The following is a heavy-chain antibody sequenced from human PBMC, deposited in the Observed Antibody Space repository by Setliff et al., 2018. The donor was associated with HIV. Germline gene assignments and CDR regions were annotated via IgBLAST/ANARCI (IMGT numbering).Heavy chain of an antibody. Sequence: SETLSLTCTVSGGSISSHYWSWIRQPPGKGLEWIGYLYHSGSANYNPSLKSRVTTSGDTSKNQFSLKLSSVTAADTAIYYCTRVRLLYSDSSPVWFDPWGQGTLVTVSS. CDR2: LYHSGSA. V-gene: IGHV4-59*11. D-gene: IGHD3-22*01. CDR3: TRVRLLYSDSSPVWFDP. CDR1: GGSISSHY. J-gene: IGHJ5*02.